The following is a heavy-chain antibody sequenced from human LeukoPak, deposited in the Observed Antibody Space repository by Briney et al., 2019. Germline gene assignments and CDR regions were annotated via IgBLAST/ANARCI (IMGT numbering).Heavy chain of an antibody. CDR2: INHSGST. CDR3: ARGGRWLRPPTGYFDL. D-gene: IGHD5-24*01. CDR1: GGSFSGCY. Sequence: SQTLSLTCAVYGGSFSGCYWSWIRQPPGKGLEWIGEINHSGSTNYNPSLKSRVTISVDTSKNQFSLKLSSVTAADTAVYYCARGGRWLRPPTGYFDLWGRGTLVTVSS. J-gene: IGHJ2*01. V-gene: IGHV4-34*01.